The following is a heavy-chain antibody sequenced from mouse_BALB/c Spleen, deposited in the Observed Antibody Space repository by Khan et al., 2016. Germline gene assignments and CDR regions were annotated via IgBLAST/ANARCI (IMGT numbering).Heavy chain of an antibody. Sequence: EVELVESGGGLVKPGGSLRLSCAASGFTFSVYYMYWVRQTPKKRLEWVATISDGGTYTYYPDSVKGRFTISRDNAKNILYLQMSRLKAEDTAMYYCARDRYGNHYYAMDYWGQGTSVTVSS. V-gene: IGHV5-4*02. CDR2: ISDGGTYT. J-gene: IGHJ4*01. CDR3: ARDRYGNHYYAMDY. CDR1: GFTFSVYY. D-gene: IGHD2-1*01.